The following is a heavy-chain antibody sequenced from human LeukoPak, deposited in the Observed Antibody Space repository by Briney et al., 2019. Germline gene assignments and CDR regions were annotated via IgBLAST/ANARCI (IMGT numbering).Heavy chain of an antibody. Sequence: GGSLRLSCAASGFTFSSYEMNWVRQAPGKGLEWVSYISSSGSTIYYADSVKGRFTISRDNARNSLYLQMSSLRVEDTAVYYCTRDPRHLDSWGQGTLVTVSS. J-gene: IGHJ4*02. CDR1: GFTFSSYE. V-gene: IGHV3-48*03. CDR3: TRDPRHLDS. CDR2: ISSSGSTI. D-gene: IGHD6-6*01.